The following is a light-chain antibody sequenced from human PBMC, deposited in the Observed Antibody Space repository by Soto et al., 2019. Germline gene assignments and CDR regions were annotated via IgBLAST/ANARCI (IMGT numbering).Light chain of an antibody. J-gene: IGKJ4*01. CDR3: QQTFSVTPLT. V-gene: IGKV1-39*01. CDR2: GAT. CDR1: RSIRAY. Sequence: DLQMTQSPSSLSASVGDTVTISCRASRSIRAYLNWYQHKPGKAPNLLIYGATTLHSGVPSRFSGSGSGTDFSLTISSLQPEDFATYYCQQTFSVTPLTFGGGTKVEI.